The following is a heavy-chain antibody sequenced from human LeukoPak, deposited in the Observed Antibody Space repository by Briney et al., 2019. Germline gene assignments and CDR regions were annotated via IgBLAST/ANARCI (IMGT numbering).Heavy chain of an antibody. J-gene: IGHJ4*02. V-gene: IGHV4-59*01. CDR2: VSYTGDA. CDR1: GGAISSYY. D-gene: IGHD3-3*01. Sequence: SETLSLTCTVPGGAISSYYWSWIRQPPGKGLEWIGYVSYTGDASQNPSLRGRVTMSVDTSNNQVSLELSSMTAADTAVYYCARGWNYGDYWGQGTLVTVSS. CDR3: ARGWNYGDY.